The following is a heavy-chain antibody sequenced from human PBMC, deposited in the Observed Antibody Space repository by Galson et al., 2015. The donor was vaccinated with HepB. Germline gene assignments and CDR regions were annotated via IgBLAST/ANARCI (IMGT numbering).Heavy chain of an antibody. J-gene: IGHJ4*02. CDR3: ARLPYCGGDCYVRDY. Sequence: SCKASGYTFTGYYMHWVRQAPGQGLEWMGWINPNSGGTNYAQKFQGRVTMTRDTSISTAYMELSRLRSDDTAVYYCARLPYCGGDCYVRDYWGQGTLVTVSS. CDR1: GYTFTGYY. D-gene: IGHD2-21*01. V-gene: IGHV1-2*02. CDR2: INPNSGGT.